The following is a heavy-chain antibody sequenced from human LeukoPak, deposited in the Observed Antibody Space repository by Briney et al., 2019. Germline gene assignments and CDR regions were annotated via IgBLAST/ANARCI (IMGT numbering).Heavy chain of an antibody. CDR1: GGSISSYY. Sequence: SSPSPSPTCTVSGGSISSYYWGSIRQPAGKGLGWVGRIYTSVSTNTNPSLNSRATMSVDTSTNQFSLKLSSVTAADTAVYHCARDNVQQLVLADAFDIWGQGTMVTVSS. J-gene: IGHJ3*02. CDR2: IYTSVST. CDR3: ARDNVQQLVLADAFDI. D-gene: IGHD6-13*01. V-gene: IGHV4-4*07.